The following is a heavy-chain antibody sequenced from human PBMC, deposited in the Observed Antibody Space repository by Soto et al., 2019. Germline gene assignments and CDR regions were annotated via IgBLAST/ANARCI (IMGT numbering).Heavy chain of an antibody. Sequence: QVQLVQSGAEVKKPGSSVKVSCKASGGTFSSYTISWVRQAPGQGLEWMGRIIPILGIANYAQKFQGRVTIAADKSTSTAYMELSSLRSQDTAVYYCARTVDTAMVTPSWYFDLWGRGTLVTVSS. V-gene: IGHV1-69*02. J-gene: IGHJ2*01. D-gene: IGHD5-18*01. CDR2: IIPILGIA. CDR1: GGTFSSYT. CDR3: ARTVDTAMVTPSWYFDL.